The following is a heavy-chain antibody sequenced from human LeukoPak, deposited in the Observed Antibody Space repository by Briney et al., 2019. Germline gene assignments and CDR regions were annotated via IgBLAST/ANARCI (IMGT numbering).Heavy chain of an antibody. CDR1: GFTFSSYG. CDR2: IWYDGSNK. Sequence: GRSLRLSCAASGFTFSSYGMHWVRQAPGKGLEWVAVIWYDGSNKHYADSVKGRFTISRDNSKNTLYLQMNSLRAEDTAVYYCARDLDYYGSGSSPPLCYWGQGTLVTVSS. J-gene: IGHJ4*02. V-gene: IGHV3-33*01. D-gene: IGHD3-10*01. CDR3: ARDLDYYGSGSSPPLCY.